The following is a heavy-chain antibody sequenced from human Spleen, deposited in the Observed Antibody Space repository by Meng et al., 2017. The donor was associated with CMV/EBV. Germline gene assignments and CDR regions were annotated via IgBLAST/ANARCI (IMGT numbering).Heavy chain of an antibody. CDR3: ARGVIGLRFTPLDY. V-gene: IGHV1-18*01. CDR2: ISPHNGNT. D-gene: IGHD3-3*01. Sequence: ASVKVSCKTSGYTFTDYAITWVRQAPGQGLEWMGWISPHNGNTNYAQKLQGRVTMTTDTSTSTAYMDLGSLGYDDTAMYYCARGVIGLRFTPLDYWGQGTLVTVSS. CDR1: GYTFTDYA. J-gene: IGHJ4*02.